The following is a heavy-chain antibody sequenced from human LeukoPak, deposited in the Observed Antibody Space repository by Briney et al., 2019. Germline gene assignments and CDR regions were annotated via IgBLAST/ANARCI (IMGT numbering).Heavy chain of an antibody. V-gene: IGHV1-3*01. Sequence: AAVKLSCTAAVYTFTSYAMHWMSQAPAQSLERMGWINAGKGNTKYSQILQGRVTITRDTSASTAYMELSSQRSEYTSVYYCAIYYGYCSKTRCDGVEGFDPWGQGTLVTVSS. CDR3: AIYYGYCSKTRCDGVEGFDP. J-gene: IGHJ5*02. D-gene: IGHD2-2*01. CDR1: VYTFTSYA. CDR2: INAGKGNT.